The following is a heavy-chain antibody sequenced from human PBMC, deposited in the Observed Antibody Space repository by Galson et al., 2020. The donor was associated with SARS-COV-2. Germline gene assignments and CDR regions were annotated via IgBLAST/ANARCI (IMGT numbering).Heavy chain of an antibody. CDR2: IYNRSST. J-gene: IGHJ4*02. CDR1: GGSISSGGYY. Sequence: ETSETLSLTCTVSGGSISSGGYYSSRIRQHRGKGLERIRYIYNRSSTYYNPLHKSRVTTSVNTSKNQFFLKLSSVTAADTAVYYCARASRTIFGVVKHFDYWGQGTVVTVSS. V-gene: IGHV4-31*03. CDR3: ARASRTIFGVVKHFDY. D-gene: IGHD3-3*01.